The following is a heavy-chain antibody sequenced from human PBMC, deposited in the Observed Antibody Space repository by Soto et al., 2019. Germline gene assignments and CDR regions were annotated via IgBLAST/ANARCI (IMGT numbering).Heavy chain of an antibody. D-gene: IGHD3-22*01. CDR1: GDTCSMYS. Sequence: QVQLVQSGAEVKKPGSSVKVSCKVSGDTCSMYSISWVRQAPGQGLEWLGGIIPMLGTPSNAQRFQDRVTITADKDTTPAYMELSSLRSEDTAVYYCARERSRYDRSGYYRPDYWGQGTLVTVST. CDR3: ARERSRYDRSGYYRPDY. J-gene: IGHJ4*02. V-gene: IGHV1-69*06. CDR2: IIPMLGTP.